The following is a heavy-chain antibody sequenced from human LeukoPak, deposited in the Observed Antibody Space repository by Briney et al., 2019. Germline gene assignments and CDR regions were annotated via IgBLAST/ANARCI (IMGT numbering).Heavy chain of an antibody. CDR2: ISHSGST. V-gene: IGHV4-34*01. CDR3: ARSGSSSWHHDAFDI. D-gene: IGHD6-13*01. J-gene: IGHJ3*02. CDR1: GGSFSGYY. Sequence: SETLSLTCAVYGGSFSGYYWSWIRQPPGKGLEWIGEISHSGSTNYNPSLKSRVTISVDTSKNQFSLKLCSVTAADTAVYYCARSGSSSWHHDAFDIWGQGTMVTVSS.